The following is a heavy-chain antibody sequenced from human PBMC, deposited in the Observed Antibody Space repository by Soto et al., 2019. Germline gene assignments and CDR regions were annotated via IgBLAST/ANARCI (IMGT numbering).Heavy chain of an antibody. Sequence: GASVKVSCKASGGTFSSYAISWVRQAPGQGLEWMGGIIPIFGTANYAQKFQGRVTITADESTSTAYMELSSLRSEDTAVYYCARRPYYYGSGSYPPFDYWGQGTLVTVSS. V-gene: IGHV1-69*13. J-gene: IGHJ4*02. CDR1: GGTFSSYA. CDR2: IIPIFGTA. D-gene: IGHD3-10*01. CDR3: ARRPYYYGSGSYPPFDY.